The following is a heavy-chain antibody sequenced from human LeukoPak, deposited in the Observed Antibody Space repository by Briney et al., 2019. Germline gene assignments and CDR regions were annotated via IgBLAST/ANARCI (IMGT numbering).Heavy chain of an antibody. CDR2: IIPIFGTA. D-gene: IGHD3-10*01. J-gene: IGHJ6*04. Sequence: AASVKVSCTAPGGTFSSYAISWVRQAPGQGLEWMGGIIPIFGTADYAQKFQGRVTITADESTSTAYMELSSLRSEDTAVYYCARGAYYGSGITYGMDVWGKGTTVTVSS. V-gene: IGHV1-69*13. CDR3: ARGAYYGSGITYGMDV. CDR1: GGTFSSYA.